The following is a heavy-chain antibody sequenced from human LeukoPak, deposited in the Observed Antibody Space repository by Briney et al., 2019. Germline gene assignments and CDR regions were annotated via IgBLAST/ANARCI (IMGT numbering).Heavy chain of an antibody. CDR1: GYTLTGLS. J-gene: IGHJ6*02. V-gene: IGHV1-24*01. Sequence: ASVKVSCKVSGYTLTGLSMHWVRQAPGKGLEWMGGFDPEDGETIYAQKFQGRVTMTEDTSTDTAYMELSSLRSEDTAVYYCATDLTYPSFGPPYYYGMDVWGQGTTVTVSS. CDR3: ATDLTYPSFGPPYYYGMDV. D-gene: IGHD3-10*01. CDR2: FDPEDGET.